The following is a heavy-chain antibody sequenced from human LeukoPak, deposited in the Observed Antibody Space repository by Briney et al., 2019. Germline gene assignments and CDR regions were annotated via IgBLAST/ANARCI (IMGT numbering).Heavy chain of an antibody. CDR1: GGSISSYY. CDR3: ARGVVVAALDY. D-gene: IGHD2-15*01. V-gene: IGHV4-59*01. CDR2: IYYSGST. J-gene: IGHJ4*02. Sequence: SETLSLTCTVSGGSISSYYWSWNRQPPGKGLEWIGYIYYSGSTNYNPSLKSRVTISVDTSKNQFSLKLSSVTAADTAVYYCARGVVVAALDYWGQGTLVTVSS.